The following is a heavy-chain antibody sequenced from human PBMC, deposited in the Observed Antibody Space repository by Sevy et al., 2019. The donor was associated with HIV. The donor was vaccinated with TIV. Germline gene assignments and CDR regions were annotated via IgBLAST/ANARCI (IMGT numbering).Heavy chain of an antibody. V-gene: IGHV3-48*03. D-gene: IGHD4-17*01. CDR1: GFTFSSYE. CDR2: ITNSGSSI. Sequence: GGSLRLSSTASGFTFSSYEMTWVRQAPGKGLEWVSYITNSGSSIYYSDSVRGRFTVSRDNAKNSLYLQMKSLRAEDTAVYYCARDLPPSATTVAHFDYWGRGTLVTVSS. CDR3: ARDLPPSATTVAHFDY. J-gene: IGHJ4*02.